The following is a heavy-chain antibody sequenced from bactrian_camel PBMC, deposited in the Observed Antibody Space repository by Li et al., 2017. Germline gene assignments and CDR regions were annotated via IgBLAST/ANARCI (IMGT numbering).Heavy chain of an antibody. D-gene: IGHD6*01. CDR2: VRKDGTP. CDR1: AYILENCG. CDR3: AALNSTYGGRFGWCKDF. V-gene: IGHV3S60*01. Sequence: HVQLVESGGGEVQAGGSLKLSCAGSAYILENCGMVWYRQTKGKEEKLISVRKDGTPVYEDTVKGRFTLSHDGSKNTMYLQMDNLKTEDTGVYYCAALNSTYGGRFGWCKDFRGQGTQVTVS. J-gene: IGHJ4*01.